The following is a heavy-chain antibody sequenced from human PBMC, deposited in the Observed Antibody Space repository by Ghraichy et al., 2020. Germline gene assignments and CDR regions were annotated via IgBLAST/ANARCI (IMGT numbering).Heavy chain of an antibody. CDR2: IYNSGTT. CDR1: GGSINTYY. D-gene: IGHD5-24*01. Sequence: SETLSLTCTVSGGSINTYYWSWIRQPPGKGLEWIGYIYNSGTTNYNPPLKSRVTIAVDTSKNQFSLKLSSVTAADTAVYYCARLVPDGDYYYGVAVWGQGTTVTVSS. CDR3: ARLVPDGDYYYGVAV. V-gene: IGHV4-59*01. J-gene: IGHJ6*02.